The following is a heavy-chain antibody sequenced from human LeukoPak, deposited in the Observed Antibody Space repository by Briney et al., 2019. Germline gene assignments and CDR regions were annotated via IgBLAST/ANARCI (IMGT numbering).Heavy chain of an antibody. CDR3: ARRDSSGWYNFDY. J-gene: IGHJ4*02. V-gene: IGHV5-10-1*01. CDR1: GYSFTSYW. D-gene: IGHD6-19*01. CDR2: IDPSDAYT. Sequence: GESLRISCKGSGYSFTSYWINWVRQMPRKGLEWMGRIDPSDAYTKYSPSFQGHVAFSVDKSISTAYLQWSRLKASDTAIYYCARRDSSGWYNFDYWGQGTLVTVSS.